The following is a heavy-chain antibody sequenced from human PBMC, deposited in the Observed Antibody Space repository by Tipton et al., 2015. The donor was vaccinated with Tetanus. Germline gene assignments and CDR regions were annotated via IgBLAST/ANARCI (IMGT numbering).Heavy chain of an antibody. CDR3: ARDQGGGRVVRLNWLDP. CDR1: GDSLSRGGYF. J-gene: IGHJ5*02. V-gene: IGHV4-31*03. Sequence: TLSLTCTVSGDSLSRGGYFWNWIRPRPGEGPGGVGYIYFSGDTYLNPSLESRVSMSVGTSKNQFSLKLTSVAAADAAVYYCARDQGGGRVVRLNWLDPWGQGTLVTVSS. D-gene: IGHD6-6*01. CDR2: IYFSGDT.